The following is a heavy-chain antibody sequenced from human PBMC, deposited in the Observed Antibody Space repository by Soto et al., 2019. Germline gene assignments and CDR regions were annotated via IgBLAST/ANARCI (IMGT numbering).Heavy chain of an antibody. D-gene: IGHD1-1*01. CDR3: ARSGDNYNLLDY. J-gene: IGHJ4*02. V-gene: IGHV3-11*06. Sequence: GGSLRLSCAASGFTFNEYYMSWIRQAPGKGLEWISYSSNSGTFARYADSVKGRFSISRDNAKNSLYLQINSLRGDDTTIYYCARSGDNYNLLDYWGQGTPVTVSS. CDR2: SSNSGTFA. CDR1: GFTFNEYY.